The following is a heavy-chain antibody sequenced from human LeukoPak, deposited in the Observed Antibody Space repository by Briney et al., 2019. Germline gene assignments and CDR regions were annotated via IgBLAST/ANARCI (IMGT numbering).Heavy chain of an antibody. J-gene: IGHJ3*02. CDR1: GGSISSSSYY. D-gene: IGHD3-22*01. V-gene: IGHV4-39*01. CDR3: ASLGTMINDAFDI. CDR2: IYCSGST. Sequence: PSETLSLTCTVSGGSISSSSYYWGWIRQPPGKGLEWIGSIYCSGSTYYNPSLKSRVTISVDTSKNQFSLKLSSVTAADTAVYYCASLGTMINDAFDIWGQGTMVTVSS.